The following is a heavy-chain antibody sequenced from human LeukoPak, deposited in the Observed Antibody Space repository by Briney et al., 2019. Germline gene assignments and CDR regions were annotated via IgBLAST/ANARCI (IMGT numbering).Heavy chain of an antibody. V-gene: IGHV3-23*01. CDR2: ISGSGGST. J-gene: IGHJ4*02. CDR3: AELGYYDSRSPFDY. Sequence: PGGSLRLSCAASGFTFSSYAMSWVRQAPGKGLGWVSAISGSGGSTYYADSVKGRFTISRDNSKNTLYLQMNSLRAEDTAVYYCAELGYYDSRSPFDYWGQGTLVTVSS. D-gene: IGHD3-22*01. CDR1: GFTFSSYA.